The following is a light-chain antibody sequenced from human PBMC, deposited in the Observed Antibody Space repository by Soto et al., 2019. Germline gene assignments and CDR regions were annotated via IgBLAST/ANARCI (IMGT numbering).Light chain of an antibody. V-gene: IGKV3-11*01. J-gene: IGKJ5*01. CDR3: QHRSSWPIT. CDR1: QSVSSY. Sequence: EVVLTQSPATLSLSPGERATLSCRASQSVSSYLAWYQQKPGQAPRLLIYDASNRATGLPARFSGSGSGTDFTLTISSLASEDFAAYYCQHRSSWPITFGQGTRLEI. CDR2: DAS.